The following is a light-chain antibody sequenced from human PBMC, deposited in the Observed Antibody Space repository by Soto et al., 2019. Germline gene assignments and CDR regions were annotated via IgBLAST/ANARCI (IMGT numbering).Light chain of an antibody. CDR1: ESVSDNY. Sequence: EIVLTQSPGTLSLSPGERATLSCRDSESVSDNYLAWYQQRSGQAPRLVIYGASSRASAVPDRFSGSGSGAVFTLTISRLEPEDFAVYYCQQYGSSPLTFGGGTKVEIK. CDR3: QQYGSSPLT. V-gene: IGKV3-20*01. CDR2: GAS. J-gene: IGKJ4*01.